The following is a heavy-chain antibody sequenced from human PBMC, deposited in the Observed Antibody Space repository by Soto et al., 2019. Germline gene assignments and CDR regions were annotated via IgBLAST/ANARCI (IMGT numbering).Heavy chain of an antibody. CDR2: VSPNSGKT. CDR3: AREIWSTRGTQNFFDD. CDR1: GYNFRDYG. J-gene: IGHJ4*02. V-gene: IGHV1-18*01. Sequence: QVQLVQSGAEVKNPGASVKVSCKATGYNFRDYGVIWARQAPGQGLEWMGYVSPNSGKTTYGQDLQCRVTXXXXXXXXXXXXXXXXXXXXXTAVYYCAREIWSTRGTQNFFDDWGQGTLVTVAS. D-gene: IGHD3-22*01.